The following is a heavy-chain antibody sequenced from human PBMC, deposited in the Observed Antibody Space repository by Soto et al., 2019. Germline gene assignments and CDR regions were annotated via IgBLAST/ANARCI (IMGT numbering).Heavy chain of an antibody. D-gene: IGHD3-9*01. Sequence: SQTFSLTCAISGDSVSSNSAAWNWIRQSPSRGLEWLGRTYYRSKWYNDYAVSVKSRITINPDTSKNQFSLQLNSVTPEDTAVYYCARDEVLRYFDWLSHYGMDVWGQGTTVTVSS. CDR1: GDSVSSNSAA. CDR3: ARDEVLRYFDWLSHYGMDV. CDR2: TYYRSKWYN. J-gene: IGHJ6*02. V-gene: IGHV6-1*01.